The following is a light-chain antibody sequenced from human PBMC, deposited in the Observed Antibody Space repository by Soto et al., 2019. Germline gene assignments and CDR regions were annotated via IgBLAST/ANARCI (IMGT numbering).Light chain of an antibody. V-gene: IGKV3-15*01. J-gene: IGKJ1*01. Sequence: EIVMTQSPATLSVSPGETATLSCRASQSVSKNLAWYQQKPGQAPMLLIYGASTRATGIPARFSGSGSGTEFTLTISSLQSEDFAVYYCQKYNNWPPWTFGPGTK. CDR3: QKYNNWPPWT. CDR2: GAS. CDR1: QSVSKN.